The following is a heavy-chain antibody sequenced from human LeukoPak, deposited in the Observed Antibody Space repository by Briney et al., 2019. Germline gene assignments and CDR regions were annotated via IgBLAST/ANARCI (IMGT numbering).Heavy chain of an antibody. CDR2: IYSGGST. D-gene: IGHD3-3*01. Sequence: GGSLRLSCAASGFTISSNYMSWVRQAPGKGLGWVSVIYSGGSTYYADSVKGRFTISRDNSKNTLYLQMNSLRAEDTAVYYCARDRAAHTIFGVPRVDWGQGTLVTVSS. CDR1: GFTISSNY. V-gene: IGHV3-53*05. CDR3: ARDRAAHTIFGVPRVD. J-gene: IGHJ4*02.